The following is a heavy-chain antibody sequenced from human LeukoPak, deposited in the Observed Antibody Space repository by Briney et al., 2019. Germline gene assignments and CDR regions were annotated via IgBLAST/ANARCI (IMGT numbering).Heavy chain of an antibody. D-gene: IGHD4-17*01. J-gene: IGHJ3*01. Sequence: SETLSLTCTVSGGSISSSSYYWGWIRQPPGKGLEWIGSIYYSGSTYYNPSLKSRVTISVDTSKNQFSLKLSSVTAADTAVYYCASKKTTVTTPGAFDVWGQGTMVTVSS. V-gene: IGHV4-39*07. CDR2: IYYSGST. CDR1: GGSISSSSYY. CDR3: ASKKTTVTTPGAFDV.